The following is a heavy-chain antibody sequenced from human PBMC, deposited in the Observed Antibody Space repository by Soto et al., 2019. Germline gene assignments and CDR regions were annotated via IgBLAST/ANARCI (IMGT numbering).Heavy chain of an antibody. J-gene: IGHJ4*02. Sequence: SETLSLTCIVSGGSISSGGYYWSWIRQHPGKGLEWIGYIYYSGSTYYNPSLKSRVTISVDTSKNQFSLKLSSVTAADTAVYFCVRGTGGGALFDYWGQGTLVTVSS. CDR1: GGSISSGGYY. V-gene: IGHV4-31*03. CDR3: VRGTGGGALFDY. D-gene: IGHD1-1*01. CDR2: IYYSGST.